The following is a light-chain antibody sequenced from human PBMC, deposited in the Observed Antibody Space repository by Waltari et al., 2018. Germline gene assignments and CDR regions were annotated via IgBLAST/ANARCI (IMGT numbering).Light chain of an antibody. Sequence: DIQMTQSPSTLSASVGDRVTITCRASRSISSWLAWYQQKPGQAPSLLVFKASSLKSGVPSRFSGSGSGTEFALTISSLQPDDFASYYCQQYYDSSTFGQGTKLELK. CDR1: RSISSW. V-gene: IGKV1-5*03. CDR3: QQYYDSST. J-gene: IGKJ1*01. CDR2: KAS.